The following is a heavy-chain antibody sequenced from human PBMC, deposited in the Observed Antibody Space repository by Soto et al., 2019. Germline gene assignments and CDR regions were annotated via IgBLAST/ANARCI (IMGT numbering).Heavy chain of an antibody. CDR3: VPEIRVGRTEGDYYGMDF. J-gene: IGHJ6*02. Sequence: EVQLVESGGALVQPGRSLRLSCEASGFTFDDYAMYWVRQAPGKGLEWVSSILWDSGSRGYAESVEGRFTISRDNAKNSLYLQMDGLRAEDTAIYYCVPEIRVGRTEGDYYGMDFWGQGTTVIVSS. V-gene: IGHV3-9*01. CDR1: GFTFDDYA. CDR2: ILWDSGSR. D-gene: IGHD1-26*01.